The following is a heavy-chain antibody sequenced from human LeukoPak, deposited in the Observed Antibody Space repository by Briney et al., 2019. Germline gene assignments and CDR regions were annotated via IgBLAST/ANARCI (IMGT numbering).Heavy chain of an antibody. Sequence: ASVKVSCKASGYTFSGTGWYLYWLRQAPGQGLECMGWIYPYTGATHYAQKFQGRVAMTRDTSISTAYMELTSLRFEDTAVYFCARAPSRDGHDNYFDSWGQGTLVTVSS. D-gene: IGHD5-12*01. CDR3: ARAPSRDGHDNYFDS. CDR2: IYPYTGAT. CDR1: GYTFSGTGWY. J-gene: IGHJ4*02. V-gene: IGHV1-2*02.